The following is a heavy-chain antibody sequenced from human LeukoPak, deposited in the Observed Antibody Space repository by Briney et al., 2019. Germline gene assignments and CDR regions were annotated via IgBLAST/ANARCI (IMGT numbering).Heavy chain of an antibody. J-gene: IGHJ1*01. Sequence: GGSLRLSCAASGLTFSSYSMNWVRQAPGKGLEWVSSISSSSSYIHYADSMRGRFTISRDNAKNSLYLQMNSLRAEDTAVYYCARDLGDLIVGGEYFQHWGQGTLVTVSS. V-gene: IGHV3-21*01. CDR2: ISSSSSYI. CDR1: GLTFSSYS. CDR3: ARDLGDLIVGGEYFQH. D-gene: IGHD1-26*01.